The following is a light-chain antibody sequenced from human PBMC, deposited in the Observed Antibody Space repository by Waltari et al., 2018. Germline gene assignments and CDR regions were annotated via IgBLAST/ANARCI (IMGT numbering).Light chain of an antibody. CDR3: CSYAGSYNFV. J-gene: IGLJ1*01. V-gene: IGLV2-11*01. CDR2: DVT. Sequence: QSALTQPRSVSGSPGQSVTIPCTGTSSDVGGYNYVSWYQQHPGKAPKFMIYDVTKRPSGVPDRFSGSKSGNTASLTISGLQAEDEADYYCCSYAGSYNFVFGSGTTVTVL. CDR1: SSDVGGYNY.